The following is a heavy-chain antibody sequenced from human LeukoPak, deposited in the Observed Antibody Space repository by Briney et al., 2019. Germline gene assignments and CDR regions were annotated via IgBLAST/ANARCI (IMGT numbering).Heavy chain of an antibody. CDR1: GFTFSSYA. Sequence: GGSPRLSCAASGFTFSSYAMSWVRQAPGKGLEWVSAISGSGGSTYYADSVKGRFTISRDNSKNTLYLQMNSLRAEDTAVYYCAKDSGKVDTAMVSYWGQGTLVTASS. CDR3: AKDSGKVDTAMVSY. CDR2: ISGSGGST. J-gene: IGHJ4*02. V-gene: IGHV3-23*01. D-gene: IGHD5-18*01.